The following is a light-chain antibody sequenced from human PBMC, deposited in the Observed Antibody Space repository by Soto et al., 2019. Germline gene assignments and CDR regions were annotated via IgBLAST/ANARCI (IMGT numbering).Light chain of an antibody. Sequence: DIQKTQSPCAMSSCVGGGFTISCGSSQGISNYLAWFQQKPGQVPKRLIYAASSLQSGVPSRFSGSESGTEFTLTISSLQPEDFATYYCLQHNTYPWTFGQGTKVDIK. CDR3: LQHNTYPWT. CDR1: QGISNY. CDR2: AAS. V-gene: IGKV1-17*03. J-gene: IGKJ1*01.